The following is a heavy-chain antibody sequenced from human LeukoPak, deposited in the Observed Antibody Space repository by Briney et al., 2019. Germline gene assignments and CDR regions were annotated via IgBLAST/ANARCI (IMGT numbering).Heavy chain of an antibody. J-gene: IGHJ4*02. CDR2: ISSSSSYI. CDR1: GFTFSDYY. Sequence: GGSLRLSCAASGFTFSDYYMSWIRQAPGKGLEWVSSISSSSSYIYYADSVKGRFTISRDNAKNSLYLQMNSLRAEDTAVYYCARVGSSSWYSDYFDYWGQGTLVTVSS. D-gene: IGHD6-13*01. V-gene: IGHV3-11*06. CDR3: ARVGSSSWYSDYFDY.